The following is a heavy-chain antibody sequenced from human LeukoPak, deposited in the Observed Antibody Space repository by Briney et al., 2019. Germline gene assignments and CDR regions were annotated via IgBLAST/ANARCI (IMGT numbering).Heavy chain of an antibody. Sequence: GESLKISCKGSGYNFANYWIAWVRQMLGKGLEWMGIIYPGDSDTRYSPSFQGQVTISSDKSISTAYLQWSSLKASDTAMFCARRGFGGIVLDAFDIWGQGTVVTVSS. CDR1: GYNFANYW. V-gene: IGHV5-51*01. J-gene: IGHJ3*02. D-gene: IGHD3-16*01. CDR2: IYPGDSDT. CDR3: ARRGFGGIVLDAFDI.